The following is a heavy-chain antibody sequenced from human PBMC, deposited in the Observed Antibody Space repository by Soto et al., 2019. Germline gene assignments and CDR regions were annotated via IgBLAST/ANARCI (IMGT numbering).Heavy chain of an antibody. V-gene: IGHV3-66*04. Sequence: EVQLVESGGGLVQPGGSLRLSCAASGFTVSNNYMSWVRQAPGKGLEWVSVIYSGGITYNADSVKGRFTTSRDNSNNTLQHQMNSLRAEDTAVYYCARQPRNDEGRYYYYYYMDVWGKGSTVTVSS. J-gene: IGHJ6*03. CDR2: IYSGGIT. CDR3: ARQPRNDEGRYYYYYYMDV. D-gene: IGHD1-1*01. CDR1: GFTVSNNY.